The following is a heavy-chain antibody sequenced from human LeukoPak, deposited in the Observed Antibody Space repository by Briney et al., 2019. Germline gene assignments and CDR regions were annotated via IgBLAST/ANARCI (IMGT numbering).Heavy chain of an antibody. Sequence: SETLSLTCTVSGGSISSYYWSWIRQPPGKGLEWIGYIYYSGNTNYNPSLKSRVTISVDTSKNQFSLKLSSVTAADTAVYYCAREGLATMIRGVIPYWGQGTLVTVSS. CDR2: IYYSGNT. CDR1: GGSISSYY. D-gene: IGHD3-10*01. J-gene: IGHJ4*02. V-gene: IGHV4-59*01. CDR3: AREGLATMIRGVIPY.